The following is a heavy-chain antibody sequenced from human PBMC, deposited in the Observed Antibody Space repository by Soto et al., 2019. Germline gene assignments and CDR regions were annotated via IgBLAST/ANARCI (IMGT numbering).Heavy chain of an antibody. CDR3: ASTYYYGSGPYYYYGMDV. Sequence: SETLSLTCTFSGGSISSSSYYWGWIRQPPGKGLEWIGSIYYSGSTYYNPSLKSRVTISVDTSKNQFSLKLSSVTAADTAVYYCASTYYYGSGPYYYYGMDVWGQGTTVTVSS. V-gene: IGHV4-39*01. D-gene: IGHD3-10*01. CDR1: GGSISSSSYY. J-gene: IGHJ6*02. CDR2: IYYSGST.